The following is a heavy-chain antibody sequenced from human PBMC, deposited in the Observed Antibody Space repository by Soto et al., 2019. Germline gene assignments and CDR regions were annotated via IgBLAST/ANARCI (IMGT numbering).Heavy chain of an antibody. J-gene: IGHJ5*02. Sequence: PGGSLRLSCAASGFTFGASALQWVRQASGKGLEWLGRIGSKGETYATTYAASVKGRFTISRDDSKKTVDLQMNSLRAEDTAVYYCAKVGPYDSGSYMFRYNWFGPWGPGTLVTVSS. CDR1: GFTFGASA. V-gene: IGHV3-73*01. D-gene: IGHD3-10*01. CDR2: IGSKGETYAT. CDR3: AKVGPYDSGSYMFRYNWFGP.